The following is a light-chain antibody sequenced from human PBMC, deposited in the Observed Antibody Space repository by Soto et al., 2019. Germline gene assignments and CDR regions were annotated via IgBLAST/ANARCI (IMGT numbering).Light chain of an antibody. CDR1: SSNIVTSS. J-gene: IGLJ1*01. Sequence: QSVLTQPHSASGTPGQRVTISCSGSSSNIVTSSVHWFQQLPGTAPKLLISTTNQRPSGVPERFSGSKSGTSASLAISGLQSEDEADYYCAAWDDSLNGHVFGTGTKVTVL. CDR2: TTN. V-gene: IGLV1-44*01. CDR3: AAWDDSLNGHV.